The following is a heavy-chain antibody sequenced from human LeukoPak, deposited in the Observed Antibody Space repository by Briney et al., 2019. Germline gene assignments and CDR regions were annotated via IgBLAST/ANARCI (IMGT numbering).Heavy chain of an antibody. Sequence: SETLSHTCTVSGDSINSNYWSWIRQPPGKGLEWIGYIYNRGNTNYNSYIKSRVTISADTSKNHLSLKVSSVSAADTAVYYCVREVGDWFDPWGQGTLVTVSS. CDR1: GDSINSNY. V-gene: IGHV4-4*09. J-gene: IGHJ5*02. CDR2: IYNRGNT. CDR3: VREVGDWFDP.